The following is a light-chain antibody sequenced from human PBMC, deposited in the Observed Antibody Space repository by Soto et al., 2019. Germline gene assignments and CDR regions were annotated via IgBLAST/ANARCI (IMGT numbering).Light chain of an antibody. J-gene: IGLJ1*01. CDR1: SSDIGSYNL. CDR3: CSYAGSSSYV. Sequence: QSVLTQPASVSGSPGQSITISCTGTSSDIGSYNLVSWYQQHPGKAPKLIIYEVTKWPSGVSSRFSGYKSGYTASLTISGLQAEDEADYFCCSYAGSSSYVFGTGTKV. CDR2: EVT. V-gene: IGLV2-23*02.